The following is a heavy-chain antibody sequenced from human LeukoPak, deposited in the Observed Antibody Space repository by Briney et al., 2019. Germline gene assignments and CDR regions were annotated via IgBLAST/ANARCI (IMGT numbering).Heavy chain of an antibody. CDR1: GGSFSGYY. CDR2: INHSGST. Sequence: PSETLSLTCAVYGGSFSGYYWSWIRQPPGKGLEWIGEINHSGSTNYNPSLKSRVTISVDTSKNQFSLKLSSVTAADTAVYYCVRIGTSTMVRGVMYYWGQGTLVTVSS. J-gene: IGHJ4*02. V-gene: IGHV4-34*01. CDR3: VRIGTSTMVRGVMYY. D-gene: IGHD3-10*01.